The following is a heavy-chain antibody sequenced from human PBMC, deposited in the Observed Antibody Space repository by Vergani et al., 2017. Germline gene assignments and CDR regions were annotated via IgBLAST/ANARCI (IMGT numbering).Heavy chain of an antibody. CDR3: AKVGRSEVAGTFGAFDI. CDR2: LSASDRRT. Sequence: VHLVESGGGVVQPGRSLRLSCAASGFTFIMHAMSWVRQAPGKGLEWVSTLSASDRRTHYADSVKGRFTISRDISKNTLFLHMNSLRPEDTAVYYCAKVGRSEVAGTFGAFDIWGQGTMVTVSS. CDR1: GFTFIMHA. J-gene: IGHJ3*02. D-gene: IGHD6-19*01. V-gene: IGHV3-23*04.